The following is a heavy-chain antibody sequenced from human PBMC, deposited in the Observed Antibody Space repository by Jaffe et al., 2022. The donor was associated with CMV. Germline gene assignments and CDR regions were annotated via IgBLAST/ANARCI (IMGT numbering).Heavy chain of an antibody. V-gene: IGHV4-4*02. CDR1: GGSISSPVW. D-gene: IGHD2-8*02. Sequence: QVQLQESGPGLVKPSGTLSLTCAVSGGSISSPVWWTWVRQPPGKGLEWIGEVYHTGNTNYNPSLKSRVTISVDKSQNLFSLTVSSVTAADTAVYYCARGAYTGDGGDFYYSDVWGNGTTVTVSS. J-gene: IGHJ6*03. CDR2: VYHTGNT. CDR3: ARGAYTGDGGDFYYSDV.